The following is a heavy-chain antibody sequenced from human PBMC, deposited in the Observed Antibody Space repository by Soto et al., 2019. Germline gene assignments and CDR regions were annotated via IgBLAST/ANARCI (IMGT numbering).Heavy chain of an antibody. Sequence: QVPLVQSGAEVKKPGSSVKVSCKASGGTFSSYAISWVRQAPGQGLEWMGGIIPIFGTANYAQKFQGRVTITADESTSTAYMELSSLRSEDTAVYYCARIAGYCSSTSCYAGYYYYGMDVWGQGTTVTVSS. CDR2: IIPIFGTA. D-gene: IGHD2-2*01. CDR3: ARIAGYCSSTSCYAGYYYYGMDV. CDR1: GGTFSSYA. V-gene: IGHV1-69*01. J-gene: IGHJ6*02.